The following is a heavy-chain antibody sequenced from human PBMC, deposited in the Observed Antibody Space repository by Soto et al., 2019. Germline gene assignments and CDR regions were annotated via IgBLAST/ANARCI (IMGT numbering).Heavy chain of an antibody. J-gene: IGHJ4*02. D-gene: IGHD3-16*02. CDR3: ARGYPSYDYIWGSYRYRHYFDY. CDR1: GGSFSGYY. V-gene: IGHV4-34*01. Sequence: QVQLQQWGAGLLKPSETLSLTCAVYGGSFSGYYWSWIRQPPGKGLEWIGEINHSGSTNYNPSLKSRVTISADTSKNQFSLKLSSVTAADTAVYYCARGYPSYDYIWGSYRYRHYFDYWGQGTLVTVSS. CDR2: INHSGST.